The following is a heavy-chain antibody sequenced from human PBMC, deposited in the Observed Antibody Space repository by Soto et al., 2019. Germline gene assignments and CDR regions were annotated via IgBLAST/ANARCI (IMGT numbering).Heavy chain of an antibody. CDR1: GGSFSGYY. D-gene: IGHD3-3*01. CDR2: INHSGST. V-gene: IGHV4-34*01. CDR3: ARLEEKYDFWSEENLYYFDY. Sequence: SETLSLTCAVYGGSFSGYYWSWIRQPPGKGLEWIGEINHSGSTNYNPSLKSRVTISVDTSKNQFSLKLSSVTAADTAVYYCARLEEKYDFWSEENLYYFDYWGQGTLVTVSS. J-gene: IGHJ4*02.